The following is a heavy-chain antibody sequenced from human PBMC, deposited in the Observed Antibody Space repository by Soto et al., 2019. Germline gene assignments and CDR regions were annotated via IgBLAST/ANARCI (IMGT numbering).Heavy chain of an antibody. V-gene: IGHV3-9*01. CDR2: ISWNGKEI. D-gene: IGHD1-26*01. Sequence: VPLVESGGVLEQPGRPLRLSCAGSGFTFDDYALHWVGQVPRKGLEWVSGISWNGKEIGYADSVKGRFIVSRDNAKNSLYLQLNSLRVEDTALYFCVKDSSWEPRILDFWGQGTRVTVSS. J-gene: IGHJ3*01. CDR1: GFTFDDYA. CDR3: VKDSSWEPRILDF.